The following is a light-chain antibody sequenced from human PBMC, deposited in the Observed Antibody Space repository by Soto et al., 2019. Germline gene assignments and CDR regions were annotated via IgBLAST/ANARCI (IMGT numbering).Light chain of an antibody. V-gene: IGLV1-44*01. Sequence: QSVLTQPPSASGTPGQRVTISCSGSSSNIGSNTVNWYQQLPGTAPKLLIYSNNQRPSGAPARFSGSKSGTSASLAISGLQSEDEADYYCAAWDDGLNGWVFGGGTKLTVL. CDR1: SSNIGSNT. J-gene: IGLJ3*02. CDR3: AAWDDGLNGWV. CDR2: SNN.